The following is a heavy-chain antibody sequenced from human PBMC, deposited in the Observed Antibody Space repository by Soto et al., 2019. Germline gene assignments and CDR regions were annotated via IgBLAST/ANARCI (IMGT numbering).Heavy chain of an antibody. J-gene: IGHJ1*01. Sequence: GGSLRLSCAASGFTFSSYEMIWVRQAPGKGLEWVSYISSSGSTIYYADSVKGRFTISRDNAKNSLYLQMSSLRAEDTAVYNCARVSQSFIEYFQYWGKGTLVTVSS. CDR1: GFTFSSYE. V-gene: IGHV3-48*03. CDR2: ISSSGSTI. D-gene: IGHD3-16*02. CDR3: ARVSQSFIEYFQY.